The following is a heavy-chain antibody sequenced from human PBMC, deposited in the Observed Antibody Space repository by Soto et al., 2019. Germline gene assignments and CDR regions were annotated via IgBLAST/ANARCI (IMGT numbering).Heavy chain of an antibody. V-gene: IGHV3-72*01. CDR2: TRNKTKSYTR. CDR1: GFTFSDHY. CDR3: VRVSGSTEGYTYAS. D-gene: IGHD5-18*01. J-gene: IGHJ5*02. Sequence: PGGSLRLSCAASGFTFSDHYMDWVRQAPGKGLEWVGRTRNKTKSYTREYAASVKGRFTISRDDSKNSLYLQMNSLKTEDTAVYYFVRVSGSTEGYTYASWGLGTLVTVSS.